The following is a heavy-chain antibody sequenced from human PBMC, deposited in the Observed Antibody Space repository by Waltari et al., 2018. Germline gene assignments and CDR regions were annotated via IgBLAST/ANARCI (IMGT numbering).Heavy chain of an antibody. CDR3: AIFVPDIVAPYFDY. D-gene: IGHD5-12*01. Sequence: QVQLQESGPGLVKPSETLSLTCTVSGGSISSHYWSWIRQPPGKGLEWIGYIYYSGSTNYNPSLKSRVTISVDTSKNQCSLKLSSVTAADTAVYYCAIFVPDIVAPYFDYWGQGTLVTVSS. CDR2: IYYSGST. J-gene: IGHJ4*02. CDR1: GGSISSHY. V-gene: IGHV4-59*11.